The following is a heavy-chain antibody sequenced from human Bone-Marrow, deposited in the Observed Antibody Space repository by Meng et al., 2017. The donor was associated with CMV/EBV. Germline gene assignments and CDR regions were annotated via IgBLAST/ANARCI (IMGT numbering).Heavy chain of an antibody. D-gene: IGHD3-10*01. Sequence: SETLSLTCAVYGGSFSGYYWSWIRQPPGKGLEWIGEINHSGSTNYNPSLKSRVTISVDTSKNQFSLKLSSVTAADTAVYYCARWTHEELNWFDPWGQGTLVTVSS. CDR2: INHSGST. CDR3: ARWTHEELNWFDP. J-gene: IGHJ5*02. CDR1: GGSFSGYY. V-gene: IGHV4-34*01.